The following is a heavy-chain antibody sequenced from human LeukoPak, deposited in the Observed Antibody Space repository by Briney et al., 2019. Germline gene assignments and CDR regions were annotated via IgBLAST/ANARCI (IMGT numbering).Heavy chain of an antibody. CDR2: ISGSGGST. CDR1: GFTFSSYA. D-gene: IGHD2-2*01. CDR3: ARNLPIVVVPAPANLDY. V-gene: IGHV3-23*01. Sequence: GGSLRLSCAASGFTFSSYAMSWVRQAPGKGLEWVSAISGSGGSTYYADSVKGRFTISRDNSKNTLYLQMNSLRAEDTAVYYCARNLPIVVVPAPANLDYWGQGTLVTVSS. J-gene: IGHJ4*02.